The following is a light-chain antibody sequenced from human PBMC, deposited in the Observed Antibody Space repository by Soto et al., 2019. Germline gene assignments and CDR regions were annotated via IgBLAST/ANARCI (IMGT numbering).Light chain of an antibody. CDR2: DAS. V-gene: IGKV1-5*01. CDR3: QQYNSYSWT. J-gene: IGKJ1*01. CDR1: QRMTSW. Sequence: DIQLTQSPSTLSSSVGDRFTITFRASQRMTSWLAWYQQKPGKAPKVLIYDASSLESGVPSRFSGSGSGTEFTLTISSLQPDDFATYYCQQYNSYSWTFGQGTKV.